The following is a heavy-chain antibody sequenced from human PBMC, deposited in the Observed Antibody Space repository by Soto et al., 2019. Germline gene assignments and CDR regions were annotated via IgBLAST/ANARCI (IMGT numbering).Heavy chain of an antibody. V-gene: IGHV4-4*02. Sequence: SETLSLTCAVSSGSISSSNWWSWVRQPPGKGLEWIGEIYHSGSTNYNPSLKSRVTISVDKSKNQFSLKLSSVTAADTAVYYCARVLTSTDPGTLDYWGQGTLVTVSS. D-gene: IGHD7-27*01. CDR2: IYHSGST. CDR3: ARVLTSTDPGTLDY. CDR1: SGSISSSNW. J-gene: IGHJ4*02.